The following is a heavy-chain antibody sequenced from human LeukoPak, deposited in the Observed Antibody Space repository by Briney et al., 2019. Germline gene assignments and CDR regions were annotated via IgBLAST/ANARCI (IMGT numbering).Heavy chain of an antibody. CDR1: GFSFSSHS. V-gene: IGHV3-48*01. Sequence: PGGSLRLSCAASGFSFSSHSMNWVRQAPGKGLEWVSYISGSSTTIDYADSAKGRFIISRDNAKKSLYLQMNNLRAEDTAVYYCARDGFSSAINSWGQGTLVTVSS. J-gene: IGHJ4*02. CDR2: ISGSSTTI. CDR3: ARDGFSSAINS. D-gene: IGHD2-21*02.